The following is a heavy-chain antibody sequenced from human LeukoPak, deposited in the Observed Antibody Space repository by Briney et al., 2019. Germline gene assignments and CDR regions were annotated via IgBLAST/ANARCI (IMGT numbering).Heavy chain of an antibody. J-gene: IGHJ5*02. CDR3: AREVWYRSSWYEGWFAT. CDR2: INPNSGGT. Sequence: ASVKVSCKASGYTFTGYYMDWVRQAPGQGLEWMGWINPNSGGTNYAQKFQGRVTMTRDTSISTAYMAQSRLRTDDTAVYYCAREVWYRSSWYEGWFATWGQGTLVTVSS. CDR1: GYTFTGYY. D-gene: IGHD6-13*01. V-gene: IGHV1-2*02.